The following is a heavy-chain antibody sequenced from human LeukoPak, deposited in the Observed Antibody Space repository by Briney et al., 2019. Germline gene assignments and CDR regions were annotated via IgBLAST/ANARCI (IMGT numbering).Heavy chain of an antibody. V-gene: IGHV3-23*01. D-gene: IGHD6-13*01. Sequence: PGGSLRLSCAASGFTFNIYAMSWVRQAPGKGLEWVSVISGSGGSTFYADSVKGRFTMSRDNSKNTLYLQMDSLRAEDTAVYYCAKEFGSSWTYYDYWGQGTPVTVSS. CDR3: AKEFGSSWTYYDY. CDR1: GFTFNIYA. CDR2: ISGSGGST. J-gene: IGHJ4*02.